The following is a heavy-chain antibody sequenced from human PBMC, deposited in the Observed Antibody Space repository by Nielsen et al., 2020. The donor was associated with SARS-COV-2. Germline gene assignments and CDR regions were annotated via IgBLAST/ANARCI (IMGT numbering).Heavy chain of an antibody. Sequence: GESLKISCAASGFTFSSYAMHWVRQARGKGLEWVAVISYDGSNKYYADSVKGRFTISRDNSKNTLYLQMNSLRAEDTAVYYCARDGSGWYIGYWGQGTLVTVSS. CDR1: GFTFSSYA. CDR2: ISYDGSNK. V-gene: IGHV3-30-3*01. CDR3: ARDGSGWYIGY. D-gene: IGHD6-19*01. J-gene: IGHJ4*02.